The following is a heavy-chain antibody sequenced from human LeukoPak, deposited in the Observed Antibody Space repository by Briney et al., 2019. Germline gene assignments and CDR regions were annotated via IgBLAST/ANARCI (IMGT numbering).Heavy chain of an antibody. Sequence: GGSLRLSCAASGFTFSSYGMHWVRQAPGKGLEWVAVIWYDGSNKYYADSVKARFTISRDNSKNTLYLQMNSLRAEDTAVYYCAREFPLDSSDQYYFDYWGQGTLVTVSS. J-gene: IGHJ4*02. CDR3: AREFPLDSSDQYYFDY. D-gene: IGHD3-22*01. V-gene: IGHV3-33*01. CDR1: GFTFSSYG. CDR2: IWYDGSNK.